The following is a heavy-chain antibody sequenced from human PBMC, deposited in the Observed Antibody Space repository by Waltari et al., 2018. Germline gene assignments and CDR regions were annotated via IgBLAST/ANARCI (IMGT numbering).Heavy chain of an antibody. D-gene: IGHD6-19*01. CDR2: MNPNSGNT. V-gene: IGHV1-8*01. CDR3: ARAAPKTYRSPVPGRDYYYGMDV. CDR1: GYTFTSYD. J-gene: IGHJ6*02. Sequence: QVQLVQSGAEVKKPGASVKVSCKASGYTFTSYDINWVRQATGQGVEWMGWMNPNSGNTGYAQKFQGRVTMTRNTSISTAYMELSSLRSEDTGVYYCARAAPKTYRSPVPGRDYYYGMDVWGQGTTVTVSS.